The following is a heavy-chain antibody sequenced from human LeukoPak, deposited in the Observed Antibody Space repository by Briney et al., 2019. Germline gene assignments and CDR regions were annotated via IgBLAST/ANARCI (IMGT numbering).Heavy chain of an antibody. CDR1: GGSISSVY. D-gene: IGHD3-22*01. V-gene: IGHV4-59*01. J-gene: IGHJ4*02. CDR3: ARYLSSGYYSRPYYFDY. Sequence: PPGTLSLTCTVSGGSISSVYWSWIRQPPGGGLGWIGYIYYSGSTNYNPSLKSRVTISVDTSKHQFSLKLSSVTAADTAVYYCARYLSSGYYSRPYYFDYWGQGTLVTVSS. CDR2: IYYSGST.